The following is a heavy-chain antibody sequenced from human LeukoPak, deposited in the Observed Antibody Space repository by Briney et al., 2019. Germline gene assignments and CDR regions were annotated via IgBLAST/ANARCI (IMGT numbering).Heavy chain of an antibody. CDR2: ISGSGGST. D-gene: IGHD1-26*01. V-gene: IGHV3-23*01. CDR3: AREEEWELPSYYYYYGMDV. Sequence: GGSLRLSCAASGFTFSSYAMSWVRQAPGKGLEWVSGISGSGGSTSYADSVKGRFTISRDNAKNSLYLQMNSLRAEDTAVYYCAREEEWELPSYYYYYGMDVWGQGTTVTVSS. J-gene: IGHJ6*02. CDR1: GFTFSSYA.